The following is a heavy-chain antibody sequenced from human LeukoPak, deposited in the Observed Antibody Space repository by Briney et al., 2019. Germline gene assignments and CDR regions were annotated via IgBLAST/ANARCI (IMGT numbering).Heavy chain of an antibody. CDR2: ISSSGST. J-gene: IGHJ4*02. CDR1: AGSISRYF. V-gene: IGHV4-59*08. CDR3: ARLIAVAGTFYYFDY. Sequence: SQTLSLTCTVSAGSISRYFWTWIRLPPTNGLEWIGYISSSGSTSYSPSLTSRVTISIDTSKNHFSLKLSSVTAADTAVYYCARLIAVAGTFYYFDYGGQGTLVTVSS. D-gene: IGHD6-19*01.